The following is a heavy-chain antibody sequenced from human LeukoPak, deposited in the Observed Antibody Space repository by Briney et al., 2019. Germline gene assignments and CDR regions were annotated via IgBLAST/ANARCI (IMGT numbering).Heavy chain of an antibody. CDR3: AKDLGGGLQQLVLFDFDY. Sequence: GGSLRLSCAASGFTFSSYAMSWVRQAPGKGLEWVSAISGSGGSTYYADSVKGRFTISRDNSKNTLYLQINSLRAEDTAVYYCAKDLGGGLQQLVLFDFDYWGQGTLVTVSS. J-gene: IGHJ4*02. D-gene: IGHD6-13*01. CDR2: ISGSGGST. V-gene: IGHV3-23*01. CDR1: GFTFSSYA.